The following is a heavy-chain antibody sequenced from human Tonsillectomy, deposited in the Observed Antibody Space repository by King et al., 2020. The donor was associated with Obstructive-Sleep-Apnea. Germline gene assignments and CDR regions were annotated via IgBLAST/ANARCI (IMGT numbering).Heavy chain of an antibody. CDR1: GYSISSSNW. J-gene: IGHJ3*02. Sequence: QLQESGPGLVKPSDTLSLTCAISGYSISSSNWWGWIRQPPGKGLEWIGYIHYSGTTYYNSSLKSRVTISVDTSKNQFSLRLSSVTSVDTAVYYCARRGTPGAFDIWGQGAMVTVSS. D-gene: IGHD3-16*01. CDR2: IHYSGTT. V-gene: IGHV4-28*01. CDR3: ARRGTPGAFDI.